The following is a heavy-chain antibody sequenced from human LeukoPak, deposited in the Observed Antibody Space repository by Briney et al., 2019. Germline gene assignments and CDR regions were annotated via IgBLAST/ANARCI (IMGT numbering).Heavy chain of an antibody. V-gene: IGHV3-74*01. Sequence: GGSLRLSCATSGFTLSSYWMHWVRQVPGKGLEWLSRINNDGVSTSYADSVKGRFTISRDNAKNTLYLRMNSLRAEDTAIYYCARKPLSGGYGGTIDYWGQGTLVTVSS. D-gene: IGHD5-12*01. CDR1: GFTLSSYW. J-gene: IGHJ4*02. CDR2: INNDGVST. CDR3: ARKPLSGGYGGTIDY.